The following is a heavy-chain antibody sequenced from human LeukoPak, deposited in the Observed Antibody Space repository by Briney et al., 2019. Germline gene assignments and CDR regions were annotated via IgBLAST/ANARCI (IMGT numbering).Heavy chain of an antibody. J-gene: IGHJ4*02. V-gene: IGHV3-21*01. D-gene: IGHD6-6*01. CDR1: GFTFSSYS. Sequence: GGSLRLPCAASGFTFSSYSMNWVRQAPGKGLEWVSSISSSSSYIYYADSVKGRFTISRDNAKNSLYLQMNSLRAEDTAVYYCARDVEYSSSVGDYFDYWGQGTLVTVSS. CDR2: ISSSSSYI. CDR3: ARDVEYSSSVGDYFDY.